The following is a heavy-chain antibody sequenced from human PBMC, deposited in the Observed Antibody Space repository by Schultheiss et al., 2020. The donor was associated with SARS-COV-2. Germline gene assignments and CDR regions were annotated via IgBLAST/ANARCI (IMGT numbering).Heavy chain of an antibody. J-gene: IGHJ5*02. D-gene: IGHD4-17*01. CDR3: ARTGGDYGDYVPWFEP. CDR2: MYYSGTT. V-gene: IGHV4-61*01. Sequence: SGPTLVKPTQTLSLTCTVSGGSVSSGSYYWGWIRQPPGKGLEWIGYMYYSGTTNYNPSLKSRVTISVDTSKNQFSLKLSSVTAADTAVYYCARTGGDYGDYVPWFEPWGQGTLVTVSS. CDR1: GGSVSSGSYY.